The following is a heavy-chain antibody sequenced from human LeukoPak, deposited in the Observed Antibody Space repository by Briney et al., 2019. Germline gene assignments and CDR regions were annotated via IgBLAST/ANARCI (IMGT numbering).Heavy chain of an antibody. CDR1: GYTFTSYY. J-gene: IGHJ4*02. D-gene: IGHD6-19*01. CDR2: INPSGGST. CDR3: ARGVDSSGWYRGSFDY. Sequence: ASVKFSCKASGYTFTSYYMHWVRQAPGQGLEWMGIINPSGGSTSYAQKFQGRVTMTRDTSTSTVYMELSSLRSEDTAVYYCARGVDSSGWYRGSFDYWGQGTLVTVSS. V-gene: IGHV1-46*01.